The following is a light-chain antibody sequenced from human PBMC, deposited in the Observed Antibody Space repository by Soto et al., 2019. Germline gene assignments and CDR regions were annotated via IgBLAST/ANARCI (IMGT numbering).Light chain of an antibody. CDR1: SSDVGDYNY. Sequence: QSVLTQPASVSGSPGQSITISCTGTSSDVGDYNYVSWYQQHPGKAPKLMIYEVSNRPSGVSNRFSGSKSGNTASLTISGLQAEDEADYYCSSYTSSGTSRFGTGTKVTVL. CDR2: EVS. CDR3: SSYTSSGTSR. V-gene: IGLV2-14*01. J-gene: IGLJ1*01.